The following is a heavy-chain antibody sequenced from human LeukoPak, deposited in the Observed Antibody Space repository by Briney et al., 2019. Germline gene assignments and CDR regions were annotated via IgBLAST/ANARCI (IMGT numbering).Heavy chain of an antibody. CDR2: ISSSSSYI. Sequence: PGGSLRLSCAASGFTLSSYAMSWVRRAPGKGLEWVSSISSSSSYIYYADSVKGRFTISRDNAKNSLYLQMNSLRAEGTAVYYCARAHRATDLDYWGQGTLVTVSS. D-gene: IGHD2-15*01. V-gene: IGHV3-21*01. J-gene: IGHJ4*02. CDR1: GFTLSSYA. CDR3: ARAHRATDLDY.